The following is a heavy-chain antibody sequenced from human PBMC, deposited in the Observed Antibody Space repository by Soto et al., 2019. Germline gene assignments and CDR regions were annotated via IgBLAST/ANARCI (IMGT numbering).Heavy chain of an antibody. J-gene: IGHJ4*02. Sequence: QVQLVQTGAEVKKPGASVKVACKASGYTFTSYGITWVRQAPGQGLEWMGWISVDNGNTNYAQKVQGRVTVTTDTFTSTAYMELRSLRSDDTAVYYCARARTRYFDWVFPYWGQGTLVTVSS. CDR1: GYTFTSYG. CDR2: ISVDNGNT. D-gene: IGHD3-9*01. CDR3: ARARTRYFDWVFPY. V-gene: IGHV1-18*01.